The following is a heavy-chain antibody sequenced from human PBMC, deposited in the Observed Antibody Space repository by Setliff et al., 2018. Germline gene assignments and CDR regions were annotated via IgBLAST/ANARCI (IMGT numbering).Heavy chain of an antibody. J-gene: IGHJ6*02. Sequence: PGGSLRLSCAASGFSFSGYYMSWVRQAPGKGLEWISKISGNGITIYYADSVRGRFTISRDNAKNSLYLQMNGLRVEDTALYYCARDGVFYAMDVWGHGTTVTVSS. CDR3: ARDGVFYAMDV. CDR2: ISGNGITI. D-gene: IGHD3-10*01. CDR1: GFSFSGYY. V-gene: IGHV3-11*04.